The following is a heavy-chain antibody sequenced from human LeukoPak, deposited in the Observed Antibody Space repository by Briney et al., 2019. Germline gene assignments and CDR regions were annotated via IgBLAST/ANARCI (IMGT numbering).Heavy chain of an antibody. D-gene: IGHD3-22*01. CDR3: AKIFHTDGYYLGEHLFDA. Sequence: GGSLRLSCAASGFTFSSYSMSWVRQAPGKGLEWVSSISSSSSYIYYADSVKGRFTISRDNAKNSLYLQMNSLRAEDTAIYYCAKIFHTDGYYLGEHLFDAWGQGTLVTVSS. CDR1: GFTFSSYS. J-gene: IGHJ5*02. V-gene: IGHV3-21*04. CDR2: ISSSSSYI.